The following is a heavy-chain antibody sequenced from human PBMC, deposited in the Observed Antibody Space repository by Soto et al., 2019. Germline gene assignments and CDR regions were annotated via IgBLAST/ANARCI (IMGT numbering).Heavy chain of an antibody. V-gene: IGHV4-34*01. CDR1: GGSFSNYY. J-gene: IGHJ6*02. Sequence: QVHLQQWGAEVLKPSETLSLTCVVNGGSFSNYYWTWIRQPPGKGLEWIGEINDSGITDSNPSLESRVTISVDMSKNQLSLRVNSVTAADTSVYHCARGRSSVPDRRGIGYYGLDVWGQGTTVTVSS. CDR3: ARGRSSVPDRRGIGYYGLDV. D-gene: IGHD3-3*01. CDR2: INDSGIT.